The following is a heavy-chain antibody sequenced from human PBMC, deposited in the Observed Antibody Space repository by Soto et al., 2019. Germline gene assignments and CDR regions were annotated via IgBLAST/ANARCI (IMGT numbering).Heavy chain of an antibody. V-gene: IGHV4-39*01. CDR1: GGSSSSSSYY. Sequence: QLQLQESGPGLVKPSETLSLTCTVSGGSSSSSSYYWGWIRQPPGKGLEWIGSIYYSGSTYYNPSLKSRVTISVDTSKNQFSLKLSSVTAADTAVYYCARNIVVVPAAIPTFPDYWGQGTLVTVSS. J-gene: IGHJ4*02. D-gene: IGHD2-2*02. CDR3: ARNIVVVPAAIPTFPDY. CDR2: IYYSGST.